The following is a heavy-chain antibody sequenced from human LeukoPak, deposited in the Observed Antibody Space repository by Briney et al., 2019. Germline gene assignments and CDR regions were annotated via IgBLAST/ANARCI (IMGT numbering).Heavy chain of an antibody. V-gene: IGHV3-53*01. Sequence: GGSLRLSCAASGFTVSSNYMSWVRQAPGKGLEWVSVIYSGGSTYYADSVKGRFTISRDNSKNTLYLQMNSLRAEDTAVYYCARAFMVRGGYFDYWGQGTLVTVSS. D-gene: IGHD3-10*01. J-gene: IGHJ4*02. CDR3: ARAFMVRGGYFDY. CDR2: IYSGGST. CDR1: GFTVSSNY.